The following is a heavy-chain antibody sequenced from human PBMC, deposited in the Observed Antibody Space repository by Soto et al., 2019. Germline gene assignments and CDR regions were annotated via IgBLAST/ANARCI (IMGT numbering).Heavy chain of an antibody. CDR1: GFTCSDYY. D-gene: IGHD1-26*01. Sequence: PGGSLRLSCAASGFTCSDYYMSWIRQAPGKGLEWVSYISRSSSNTNYADSVNGRFTISRDNAKKSLYLQMNSLRADDTAVYYCAGGRGSYLPDYWGQGTLVTSPQ. CDR2: ISRSSSNT. V-gene: IGHV3-11*03. J-gene: IGHJ4*02. CDR3: AGGRGSYLPDY.